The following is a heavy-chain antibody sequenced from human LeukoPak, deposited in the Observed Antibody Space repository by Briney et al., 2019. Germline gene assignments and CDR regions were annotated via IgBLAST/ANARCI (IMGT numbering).Heavy chain of an antibody. D-gene: IGHD5-12*01. J-gene: IGHJ4*02. Sequence: ASAKVSCKASGYTFTNYYMNWVRQAPGQGLDWMGIINPSGGSTSYAQKFQGRVTVTRDTSTSTFYMELSSLRSEDTAMYYCAREGEIGYDLSDYWGQGTLVTVS. V-gene: IGHV1-46*01. CDR3: AREGEIGYDLSDY. CDR2: INPSGGST. CDR1: GYTFTNYY.